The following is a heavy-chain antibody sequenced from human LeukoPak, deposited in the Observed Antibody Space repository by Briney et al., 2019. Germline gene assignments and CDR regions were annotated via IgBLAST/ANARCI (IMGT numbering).Heavy chain of an antibody. Sequence: ASVKVSGKASGYTFTDYFMHWVRQAPGQGLEWMGWINPNGGGTDYAQRFQGRITLTRDTSVSTAYMELSGLTSDDTAVYYCARTLDTSGWYSPFDCWGQGTLVTVSS. J-gene: IGHJ4*02. D-gene: IGHD6-19*01. V-gene: IGHV1-2*02. CDR3: ARTLDTSGWYSPFDC. CDR1: GYTFTDYF. CDR2: INPNGGGT.